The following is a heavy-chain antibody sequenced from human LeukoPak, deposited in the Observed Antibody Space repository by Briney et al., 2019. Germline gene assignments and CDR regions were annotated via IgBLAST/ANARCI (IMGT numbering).Heavy chain of an antibody. D-gene: IGHD3-3*01. CDR1: GGTFSSYA. CDR3: AVVQGYDFWSGYRNYGMDV. J-gene: IGHJ6*02. V-gene: IGHV1-69*04. CDR2: IIPIFGIA. Sequence: GASVKVSCKASGGTFSSYAISWVRQAPGQGLEWMGRIIPIFGIANYAQKFQGRVTITADKSTSTAYMELSSLRSEDTAVYYCAVVQGYDFWSGYRNYGMDVWGQGTTVTVSS.